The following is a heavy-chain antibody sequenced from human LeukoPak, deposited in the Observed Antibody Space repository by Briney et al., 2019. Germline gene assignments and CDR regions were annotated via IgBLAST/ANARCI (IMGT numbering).Heavy chain of an antibody. CDR2: INSDGSST. V-gene: IGHV3-74*01. J-gene: IGHJ4*02. CDR3: ARVAHILTPFDY. D-gene: IGHD3-9*01. CDR1: GFTFSSYW. Sequence: GGSLRLSCAASGFTFSSYWMHWVRQAPGKGLVWVSRINSDGSSTTYADSVKGRFTISRDNAKNTLYLQMNSLRAEDTAVYYCARVAHILTPFDYWDQGTLVTVSS.